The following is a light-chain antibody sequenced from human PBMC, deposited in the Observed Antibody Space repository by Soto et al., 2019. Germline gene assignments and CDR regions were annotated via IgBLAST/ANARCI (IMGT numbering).Light chain of an antibody. Sequence: PGDRATLSCRASQRVSSGYLAWYQQKPGQAPRLLIYGASNRATDIPDRFSGRGSGTDFTLTISRLEPEDFAVYYCQQYGSSPPSSTFGQGTRLEI. V-gene: IGKV3-20*01. CDR3: QQYGSSPPSST. J-gene: IGKJ5*01. CDR1: QRVSSGY. CDR2: GAS.